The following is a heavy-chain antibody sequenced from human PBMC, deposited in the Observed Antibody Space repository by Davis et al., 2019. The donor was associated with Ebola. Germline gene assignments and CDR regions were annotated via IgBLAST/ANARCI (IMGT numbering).Heavy chain of an antibody. J-gene: IGHJ4*02. Sequence: SLKISCAASGFTFSSYWMSWVRQAPGKGLEWVSGISWNSGSIVYADSVKGRFTISRDNAKNSLYLQMNSLRAEDTALYYCAKARYCGGDCYAFDYWGQGTLVTVSS. CDR3: AKARYCGGDCYAFDY. V-gene: IGHV3-9*01. CDR1: GFTFSSYW. CDR2: ISWNSGSI. D-gene: IGHD2-21*01.